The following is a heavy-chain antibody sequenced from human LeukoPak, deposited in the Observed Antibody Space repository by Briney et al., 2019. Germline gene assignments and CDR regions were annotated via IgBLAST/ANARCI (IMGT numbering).Heavy chain of an antibody. Sequence: PSETLSLTCAVHRGSLSGYYWSWIRQPPGKRLEWMGQINHSGSTNYNPSLKSRVSISVDTSKNQFSLKLSSVTAADTAVYYCASYWGGYCSSTSCYREGFDYWGQGTLVTVSS. CDR2: INHSGST. CDR1: RGSLSGYY. D-gene: IGHD2-2*01. CDR3: ASYWGGYCSSTSCYREGFDY. J-gene: IGHJ4*02. V-gene: IGHV4-34*01.